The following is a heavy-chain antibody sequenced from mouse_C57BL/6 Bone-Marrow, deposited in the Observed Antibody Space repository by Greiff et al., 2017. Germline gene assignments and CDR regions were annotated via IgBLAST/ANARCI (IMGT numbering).Heavy chain of an antibody. V-gene: IGHV2-5*01. CDR3: AKNNYGSIFYWYFEV. Sequence: QVQLKESGPGLVPPSQSLSITCTVSGFSLTSYGVHWVRQSPGKGLEWLGVIWRGGSTDYNAAFMSRLSITKDNSKSQVFFKMNSLQADDTAIYYCAKNNYGSIFYWYFEVWGTGTKVTVSS. D-gene: IGHD1-1*01. J-gene: IGHJ1*03. CDR2: IWRGGST. CDR1: GFSLTSYG.